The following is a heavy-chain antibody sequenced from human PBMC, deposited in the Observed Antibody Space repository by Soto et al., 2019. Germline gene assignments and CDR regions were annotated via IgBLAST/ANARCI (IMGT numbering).Heavy chain of an antibody. CDR2: ISGSGGST. CDR1: VFTFSSYA. D-gene: IGHD2-15*01. Sequence: PGGSLRLSCASSVFTFSSYAMSWVRQAPGKGLEWVSAISGSGGSTYYADSVKGRFTISRDNSKNTLYLQMNSLRAEDTAVYYCAKFAVYCSGGSCSIDYWGQGTLVTVSS. J-gene: IGHJ4*02. CDR3: AKFAVYCSGGSCSIDY. V-gene: IGHV3-23*01.